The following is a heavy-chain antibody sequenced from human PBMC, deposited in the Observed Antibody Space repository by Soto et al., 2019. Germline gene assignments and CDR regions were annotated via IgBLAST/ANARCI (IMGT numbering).Heavy chain of an antibody. CDR1: GGSISSSNW. D-gene: IGHD3-22*01. CDR2: IYHSGST. CDR3: VRLDYDSSGRLNWFDP. Sequence: LRETLSLTCAVSGGSISSSNWWSWVRQPPGKGLEWIGEIYHSGSTTYNPSLKSRVTISVDKSKNQFSLKLSSVTAADTAVYYCVRLDYDSSGRLNWFDPWGQGTLVTVSS. J-gene: IGHJ5*02. V-gene: IGHV4-4*02.